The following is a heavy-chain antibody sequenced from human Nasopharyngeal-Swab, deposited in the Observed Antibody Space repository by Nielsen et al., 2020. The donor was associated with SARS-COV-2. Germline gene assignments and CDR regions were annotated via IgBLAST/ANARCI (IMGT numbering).Heavy chain of an antibody. CDR2: IRSKGNNYAT. CDR1: GLTFSDSA. J-gene: IGHJ4*02. V-gene: IGHV3-73*01. Sequence: PGGSLRLPCAASGLTFSDSAIHWVRQASGKGLEWVGRIRSKGNNYATAYAASVKGRFIIFRDDPTNTAYLQMNSLKTEDTAVYYCTRCGGGCYSGRDYWGQGTLVTVSS. D-gene: IGHD2-21*02. CDR3: TRCGGGCYSGRDY.